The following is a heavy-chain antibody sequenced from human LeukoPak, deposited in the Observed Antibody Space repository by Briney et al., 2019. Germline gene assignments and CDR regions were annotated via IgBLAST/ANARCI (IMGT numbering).Heavy chain of an antibody. CDR3: ARSPFYGDQGYFDY. J-gene: IGHJ4*02. V-gene: IGHV1-2*02. Sequence: ASVKVSCKASGYTFTGYYIHWVRQAPGQGLEWMGWINPNSGGTHYAQKFQGRVTMTRDTSLSTTYLELSSLRSDDTAVYYCARSPFYGDQGYFDYWGQGTLVTVSS. CDR1: GYTFTGYY. D-gene: IGHD4-17*01. CDR2: INPNSGGT.